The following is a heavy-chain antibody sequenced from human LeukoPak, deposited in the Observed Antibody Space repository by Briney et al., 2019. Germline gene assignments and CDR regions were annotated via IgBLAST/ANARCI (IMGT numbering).Heavy chain of an antibody. Sequence: SETLSLTCTVSGGSISSGDYYWSWIRQPPGKGLEWIGYIYYSGSTNYNPSLKSRVTISVDTSKNQFSLKLSSVTAADTAVYYCARAKTRYSSSWFDYWGQGTLVTVSS. V-gene: IGHV4-61*08. J-gene: IGHJ4*02. CDR1: GGSISSGDYY. CDR3: ARAKTRYSSSWFDY. CDR2: IYYSGST. D-gene: IGHD6-13*01.